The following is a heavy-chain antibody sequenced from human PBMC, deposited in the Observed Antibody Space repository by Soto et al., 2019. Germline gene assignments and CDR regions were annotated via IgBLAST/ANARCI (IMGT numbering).Heavy chain of an antibody. CDR1: GLSFSSYA. J-gene: IGHJ4*02. CDR3: AKDLSPRGYSGYVPDY. Sequence: GGSLRLSCAASGLSFSSYAVSWVRQAPGKGLEWVSVISGSGGGTYYADSVKGRFTVSRDNSKNTLYLQMNSLRAEDTAVYYRAKDLSPRGYSGYVPDYWGQGTLVTVSS. V-gene: IGHV3-23*01. D-gene: IGHD5-12*01. CDR2: ISGSGGGT.